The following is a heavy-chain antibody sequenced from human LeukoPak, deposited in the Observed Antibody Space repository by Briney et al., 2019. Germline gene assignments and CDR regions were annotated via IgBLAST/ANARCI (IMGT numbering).Heavy chain of an antibody. D-gene: IGHD3-3*01. CDR2: IWYDGSKK. Sequence: PGGSLRLSCAASGFTFNNYGMNWVRQAPGKGLEWVAVIWYDGSKKYYADSVKGRFTISRDNSKNTLYLQMNSLRAEDTAVYYCARDEKKYDFWSGYSSYYYYGMDVWGQGTTVTVSS. J-gene: IGHJ6*02. V-gene: IGHV3-33*01. CDR1: GFTFNNYG. CDR3: ARDEKKYDFWSGYSSYYYYGMDV.